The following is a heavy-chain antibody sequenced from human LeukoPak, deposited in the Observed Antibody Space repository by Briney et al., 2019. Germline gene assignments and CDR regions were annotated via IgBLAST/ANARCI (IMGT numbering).Heavy chain of an antibody. J-gene: IGHJ6*02. V-gene: IGHV3-30-3*01. CDR2: ISYDGNNK. D-gene: IGHD3-22*01. Sequence: GGSLRLSCAASGFTFSRHAMHWVRQAPGKGLEWVALISYDGNNKYYPDSVKGRFTISRDNSKNTLYLQMNSLRAEDTAVYYCAKEDYYDSSGYYYFYYYYGMDVWGQGTTVTVSS. CDR1: GFTFSRHA. CDR3: AKEDYYDSSGYYYFYYYYGMDV.